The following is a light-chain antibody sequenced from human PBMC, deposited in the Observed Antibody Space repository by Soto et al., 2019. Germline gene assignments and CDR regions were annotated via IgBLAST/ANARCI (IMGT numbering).Light chain of an antibody. CDR2: ETI. V-gene: IGKV3-11*01. Sequence: EIVFTQSPATLSLSPGERATLSCRASQSVTNYLAWYQQKAGQAPRLLIYETIHRATGIPARFSGSGSGTDFTLTISSLEPEGFAVYYCQHRSHWLITFGQGTRLEIK. CDR3: QHRSHWLIT. CDR1: QSVTNY. J-gene: IGKJ5*01.